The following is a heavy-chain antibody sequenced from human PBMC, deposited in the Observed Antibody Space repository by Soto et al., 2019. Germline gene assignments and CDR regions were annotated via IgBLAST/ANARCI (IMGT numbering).Heavy chain of an antibody. D-gene: IGHD2-8*01. J-gene: IGHJ3*02. CDR3: AKDLIAGNGVWEAFDM. CDR2: LVGSGADK. Sequence: EVQLLESGGGLVQPGGSLRLSCAASGFSFSAYAMNWVRQAPGKGLQWVSGLVGSGADKNYADSVRGRFTVSRDNSKNTVYLQMNSLRDEDTAVYYCAKDLIAGNGVWEAFDMWGRGTKVTVSS. V-gene: IGHV3-23*01. CDR1: GFSFSAYA.